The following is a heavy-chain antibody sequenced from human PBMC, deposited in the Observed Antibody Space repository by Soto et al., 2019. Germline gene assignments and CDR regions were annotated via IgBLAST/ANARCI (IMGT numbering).Heavy chain of an antibody. CDR3: ARGYYYDSSGYYYVSYGMDV. J-gene: IGHJ6*02. D-gene: IGHD3-22*01. V-gene: IGHV1-8*01. Sequence: ASVKVSCKASGYTFTSYDINWVRQATGQGLEWMGWMNPNSGNTGYAQKFQGRVTMTRNTSISTAYMELSSLRSEDTAVYYCARGYYYDSSGYYYVSYGMDVWGQGTTVTVSS. CDR1: GYTFTSYD. CDR2: MNPNSGNT.